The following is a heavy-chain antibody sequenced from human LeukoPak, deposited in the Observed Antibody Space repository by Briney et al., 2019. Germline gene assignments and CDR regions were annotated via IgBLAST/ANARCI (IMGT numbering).Heavy chain of an antibody. D-gene: IGHD6-19*01. V-gene: IGHV3-74*01. Sequence: GGSLRLSCAASGFTFSRYWMHWVRQAPGKGLVWVSRINSDGRGTNYADSVKGRFTISRDNAKNTLYLQMNSLRAEDTAVYYCARDPDSSGWSSIEYWGQGTLVTVSS. CDR3: ARDPDSSGWSSIEY. CDR2: INSDGRGT. J-gene: IGHJ4*02. CDR1: GFTFSRYW.